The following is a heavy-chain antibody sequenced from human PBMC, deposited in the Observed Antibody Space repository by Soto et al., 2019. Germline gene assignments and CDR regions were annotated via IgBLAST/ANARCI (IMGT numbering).Heavy chain of an antibody. V-gene: IGHV3-15*07. CDR3: TGDPPTGSPGIDY. Sequence: EVPLVESGGDLAKPGGSLRLSCAASGFTFSSAWMNWVRQTPGKGLEWVGRIKSKVDGGTTDYAAPVKGRFSISRDDSQNTLYLQMNSLKTEDTAVYFCTGDPPTGSPGIDYWGQGTLVTVSS. CDR2: IKSKVDGGTT. J-gene: IGHJ4*02. D-gene: IGHD2-15*01. CDR1: GFTFSSAW.